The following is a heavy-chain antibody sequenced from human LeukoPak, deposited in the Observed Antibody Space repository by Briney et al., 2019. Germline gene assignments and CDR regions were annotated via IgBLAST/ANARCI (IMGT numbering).Heavy chain of an antibody. CDR2: INPNSGGT. CDR3: ARDHGIPPYSYMIVVVISNDAFDI. V-gene: IGHV1-2*02. CDR1: GYTFTGYY. D-gene: IGHD3-22*01. J-gene: IGHJ3*02. Sequence: ASVKVSCKASGYTFTGYYMHWVRQAPGQGLEWMGWINPNSGGTNYAQKFQGRVTMTRDTSISTAYMELSRLRSDDTAVYYCARDHGIPPYSYMIVVVISNDAFDIRGQGTMVTVSS.